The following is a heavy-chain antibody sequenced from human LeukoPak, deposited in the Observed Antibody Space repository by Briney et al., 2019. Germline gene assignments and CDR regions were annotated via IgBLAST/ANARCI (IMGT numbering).Heavy chain of an antibody. J-gene: IGHJ3*02. V-gene: IGHV1-18*01. CDR3: ARGLQWELLNAFDI. Sequence: ASVKVSCKASGYTFTIYPVNWVRQAPGQGLEWMGWISAYNGNTNYAQKLQGRVTMTTDTSTSTAYMELRSLRSDDTAVYYCARGLQWELLNAFDIWGQGTMVTVSS. D-gene: IGHD1-26*01. CDR1: GYTFTIYP. CDR2: ISAYNGNT.